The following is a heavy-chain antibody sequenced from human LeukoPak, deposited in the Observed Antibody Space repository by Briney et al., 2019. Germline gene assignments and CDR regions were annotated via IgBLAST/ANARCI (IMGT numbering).Heavy chain of an antibody. CDR2: ISAYNGNT. J-gene: IGHJ5*02. Sequence: ASVKVSCKASGYTFTSYGISWVRHAPGQGLEWMGWISAYNGNTNYAQKLEGRVTMTTDTSTSTAYMELRSLRSDDTAVYYCARRLGYCSSTSCYSDWFDPWGQGTLVTVSS. V-gene: IGHV1-18*01. CDR1: GYTFTSYG. CDR3: ARRLGYCSSTSCYSDWFDP. D-gene: IGHD2-2*01.